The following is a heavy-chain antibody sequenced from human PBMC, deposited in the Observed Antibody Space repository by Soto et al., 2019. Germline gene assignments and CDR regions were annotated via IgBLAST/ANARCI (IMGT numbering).Heavy chain of an antibody. D-gene: IGHD4-17*01. CDR1: GYSFTSYW. CDR3: ARLPDYGDLEEYYGMDV. J-gene: IGHJ6*02. Sequence: PGESLKISCKGSGYSFTSYWIGWVRQMPGKGLEWMGIIYPGDPDTRYSPSFQGQVTISADKSISTAYLQWSSLKASDTAMYYCARLPDYGDLEEYYGMDVWGQGTTVTVSS. CDR2: IYPGDPDT. V-gene: IGHV5-51*01.